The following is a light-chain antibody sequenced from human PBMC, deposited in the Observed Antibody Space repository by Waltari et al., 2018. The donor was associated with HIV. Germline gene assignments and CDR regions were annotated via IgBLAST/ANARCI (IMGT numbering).Light chain of an antibody. Sequence: EIVLTQSPGTLSWSPGERATLSCRASQTITNNYLAWHQQKPGQAPRLLIDGASSRATGIPDRFSGGGSGTDFTLTISRLDPEDFAVYYCQQYGNAPFTFGPGTKVDMK. J-gene: IGKJ3*01. CDR2: GAS. V-gene: IGKV3-20*01. CDR3: QQYGNAPFT. CDR1: QTITNNY.